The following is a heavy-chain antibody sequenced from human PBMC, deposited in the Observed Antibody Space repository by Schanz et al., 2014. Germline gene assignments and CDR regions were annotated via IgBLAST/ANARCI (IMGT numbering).Heavy chain of an antibody. CDR3: AKDPRGDKNDRAYYFDY. CDR2: VHPGGST. CDR1: GFTLSSYG. J-gene: IGHJ4*02. V-gene: IGHV3-NL1*01. D-gene: IGHD3-10*01. Sequence: VQLLESGGGVVQPGRSLRLSCAASGFTLSSYGMHWVRQAPGKGLEWVSFVHPGGSTYYPDSVKGRFTISRDNSENTLYLQMSSLRVEDTAVYYCAKDPRGDKNDRAYYFDYWGQGTLVSVSS.